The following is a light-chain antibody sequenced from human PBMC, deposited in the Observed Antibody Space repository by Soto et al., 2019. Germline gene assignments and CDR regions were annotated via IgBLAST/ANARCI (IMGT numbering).Light chain of an antibody. Sequence: EIVLTQSPGTLSLSPGERDTVSCRASQSASSSYFAWYQQKPGQAPRLLISGASNRATRIPDRFSGSGSGTDLTRTISRLEPEDFAVYDCQHYARSVGTFGQGTRVEIK. V-gene: IGKV3-20*01. J-gene: IGKJ1*01. CDR3: QHYARSVGT. CDR1: QSASSSY. CDR2: GAS.